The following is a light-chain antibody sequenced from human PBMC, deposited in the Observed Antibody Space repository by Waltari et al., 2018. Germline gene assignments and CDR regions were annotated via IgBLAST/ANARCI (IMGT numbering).Light chain of an antibody. CDR1: QSVSSSY. CDR3: QQYGSSPLT. Sequence: FTQSPGSLSLSPGERATLSCMASQSVSSSYLACYQQTPGQAPRLLIYGASSRATGIPDSFSGSGSGTDFTLTISRLEPEAFAVYYCQQYGSSPLTFGGGTKVEIK. CDR2: GAS. V-gene: IGKV3-20*01. J-gene: IGKJ4*01.